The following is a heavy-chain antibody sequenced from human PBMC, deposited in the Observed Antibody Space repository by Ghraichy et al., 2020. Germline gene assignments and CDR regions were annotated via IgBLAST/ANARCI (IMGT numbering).Heavy chain of an antibody. CDR3: ARGYGKQQTLFGVVPYFDQ. J-gene: IGHJ5*02. D-gene: IGHD3-3*01. CDR2: LHKAYST. CDR1: GFTVSGFH. Sequence: GGSLRLSCAASGFTVSGFHMSWVRQTPGMGLEWVSVLHKAYSTYYADSVKGRFTISRDNSKNTLYLQMNSLRAEDTAVYYCARGYGKQQTLFGVVPYFDQWGQGTRVTVSS. V-gene: IGHV3-53*01.